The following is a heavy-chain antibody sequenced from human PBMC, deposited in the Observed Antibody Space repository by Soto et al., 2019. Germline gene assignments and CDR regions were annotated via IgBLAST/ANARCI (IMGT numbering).Heavy chain of an antibody. D-gene: IGHD2-2*01. CDR1: GGSISSYY. V-gene: IGHV4-59*08. CDR2: IYYSGST. J-gene: IGHJ4*02. Sequence: PSETLSLTCTVSGGSISSYYWSWIRQPPGKGLEWIGYIYYSGSTNYNPSLKSRVTISADKSISTAYLQWSSLKASDTAMYYCARHSCSSTSCYPDYWGQGTLVTVSS. CDR3: ARHSCSSTSCYPDY.